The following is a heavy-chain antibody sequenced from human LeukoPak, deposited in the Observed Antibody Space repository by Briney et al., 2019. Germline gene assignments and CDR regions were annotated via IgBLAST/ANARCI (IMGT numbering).Heavy chain of an antibody. CDR1: GFPFSSYW. CDR2: IKQDGSKK. CDR3: TRVGYMYEGSVY. Sequence: PGGSLRLSCVASGFPFSSYWMTWVRQAPGKGLEWVASIKQDGSKKSYVDSVKGRFTISRDNAKNSLYLQMNSLRAEDTAIYYCTRVGYMYEGSVYWGQGTLVNVSS. V-gene: IGHV3-7*04. D-gene: IGHD5-24*01. J-gene: IGHJ4*02.